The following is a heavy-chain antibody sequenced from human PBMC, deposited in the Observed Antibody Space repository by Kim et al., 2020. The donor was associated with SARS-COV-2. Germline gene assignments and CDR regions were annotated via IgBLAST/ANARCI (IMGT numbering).Heavy chain of an antibody. Sequence: GGSLRLSCATSGFTLSSYGIHWVRQAPGKGLEWVSFISHDGSNTYYADSVKGRITVSRDDSKNTVYLQMNTARGEDTAVYYCVRPSGPYDHIWGRYPDYWGQGTLVIVSS. V-gene: IGHV3-30*12. CDR3: VRPSGPYDHIWGRYPDY. CDR2: ISHDGSNT. J-gene: IGHJ4*02. CDR1: GFTLSSYG. D-gene: IGHD3-16*01.